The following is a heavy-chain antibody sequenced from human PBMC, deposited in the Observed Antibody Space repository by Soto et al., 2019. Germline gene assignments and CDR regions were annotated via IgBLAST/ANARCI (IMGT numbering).Heavy chain of an antibody. CDR2: INPSGGST. Sequence: VKVSCKASGYTFTSYYMHWVRQAPGQGLEWMGIINPSGGSTSYAQKFQGRVTMTRDTSTSTVYMELSSLRTEDTAVYYCARVEMATIKGNAFDIWGQGTMVTVSS. J-gene: IGHJ3*02. CDR3: ARVEMATIKGNAFDI. CDR1: GYTFTSYY. V-gene: IGHV1-46*01. D-gene: IGHD5-12*01.